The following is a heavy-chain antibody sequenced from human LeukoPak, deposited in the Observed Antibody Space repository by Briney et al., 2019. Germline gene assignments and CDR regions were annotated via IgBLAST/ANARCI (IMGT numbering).Heavy chain of an antibody. CDR3: ARRGYLVVPAAMVSTYYYYYYMDV. CDR1: GGSISSYY. D-gene: IGHD2-2*01. CDR2: IYTSGST. J-gene: IGHJ6*03. V-gene: IGHV4-4*09. Sequence: SETLSLTCTVSGGSISSYYWSWIRQPPGKGLEWIGYIYTSGSTNYNPSLKSRVTISVDTSKNQFSLKLSSVTAADTAVYYCARRGYLVVPAAMVSTYYYYYYMDVWGKGTTVTVSS.